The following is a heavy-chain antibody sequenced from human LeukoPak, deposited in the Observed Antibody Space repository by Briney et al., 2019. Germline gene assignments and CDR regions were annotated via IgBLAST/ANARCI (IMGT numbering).Heavy chain of an antibody. Sequence: GGSLRLSCAASGFTVSSNYMSWVRQAPGKGLEWVSVIYSGGSTYYADSVKGRFTISRDNSKNTLYLQMNSLRAEDTAVCYCARPGVTGYYYMDVWGKGTTVTVSS. CDR2: IYSGGST. J-gene: IGHJ6*03. V-gene: IGHV3-53*01. CDR1: GFTVSSNY. D-gene: IGHD1-1*01. CDR3: ARPGVTGYYYMDV.